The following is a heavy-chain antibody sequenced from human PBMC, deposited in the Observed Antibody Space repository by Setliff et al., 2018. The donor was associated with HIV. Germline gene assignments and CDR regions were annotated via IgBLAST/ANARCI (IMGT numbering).Heavy chain of an antibody. CDR3: ARAAWGGLQYGPTGHDFDI. CDR1: GGSFNNYA. V-gene: IGHV1-69*10. Sequence: SVKVSCKAAGGSFNNYAISWVRHAPGQGLEWVGGISPILGTTNSGPRFHGRVTITADKSTNTVYIELSSLRSEDTALYYCARAAWGGLQYGPTGHDFDIWGQGTMVTVSS. D-gene: IGHD1-1*01. J-gene: IGHJ3*02. CDR2: ISPILGTT.